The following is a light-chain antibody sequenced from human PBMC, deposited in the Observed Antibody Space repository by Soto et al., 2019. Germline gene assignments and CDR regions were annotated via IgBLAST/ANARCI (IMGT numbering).Light chain of an antibody. CDR1: SNDVGGYNY. Sequence: QSALTQPDSLSGSPGQSITMFCTGTSNDVGGYNYVSWYQQHPGKAPKLIIYEVSNRPSGISSRFSGSKSANTASLTISGLQAEDEAEYYCSSFTGSTTWVFGGGTKLTVL. V-gene: IGLV2-14*01. CDR2: EVS. CDR3: SSFTGSTTWV. J-gene: IGLJ3*02.